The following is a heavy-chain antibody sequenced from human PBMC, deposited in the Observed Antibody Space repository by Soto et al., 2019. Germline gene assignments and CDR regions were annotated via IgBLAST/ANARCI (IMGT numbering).Heavy chain of an antibody. CDR2: IYHSGST. V-gene: IGHV4-30-2*01. Sequence: QLQLQESGSGLVKPSQTLSLICAVSGGSISSGGYSWSWIRQPPGKGLEWIGYIYHSGSTYYNPTLKSRVTLPEARSKNQFSLKLSSVTAADTAVYYCARARGGFWGSHGMDVWGQGTTVTVSS. CDR3: ARARGGFWGSHGMDV. D-gene: IGHD3-16*01. CDR1: GGSISSGGYS. J-gene: IGHJ6*02.